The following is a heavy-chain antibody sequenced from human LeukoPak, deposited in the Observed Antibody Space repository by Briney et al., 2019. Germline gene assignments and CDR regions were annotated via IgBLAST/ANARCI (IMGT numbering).Heavy chain of an antibody. Sequence: PGGSLRLSCAASGFTVSSNYMSWVRQAPGKGLEWVSVIYSGGSTYYADSVKGRFTISRDNFKNTLYLQMNSLRAEDTAVYYCARERNRYYFDYWGQGTLVTVSS. J-gene: IGHJ4*02. CDR3: ARERNRYYFDY. CDR1: GFTVSSNY. CDR2: IYSGGST. V-gene: IGHV3-66*01.